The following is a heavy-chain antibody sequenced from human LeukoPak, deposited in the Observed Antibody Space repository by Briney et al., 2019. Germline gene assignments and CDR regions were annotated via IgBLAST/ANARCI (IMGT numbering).Heavy chain of an antibody. CDR2: ISSSSSSYI. Sequence: GGSLRLSCAASGFTFSSYSMNWVRQAPGKGLEWVSYISSSSSSYIYYADSVKGRFTISRDNAKNSLYLQMNSLRAEDTAVYYCAREKYCSSTSCPDYWGQGTLVTVSS. V-gene: IGHV3-21*05. J-gene: IGHJ4*02. CDR1: GFTFSSYS. D-gene: IGHD2-2*01. CDR3: AREKYCSSTSCPDY.